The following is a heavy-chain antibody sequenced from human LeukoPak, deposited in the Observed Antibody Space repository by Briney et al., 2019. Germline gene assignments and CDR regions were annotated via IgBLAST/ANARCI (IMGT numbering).Heavy chain of an antibody. Sequence: SETLSLTCAVYGGSFSGYYWSWIRQPPGKGLEWIGEINHSGGTNYNPSLKSRVTISLDTSKNQLSLKLTSVTAADTAVYYCARREAVTGTPRAWFDPWGQGTLVTVSS. CDR3: ARREAVTGTPRAWFDP. V-gene: IGHV4-34*01. J-gene: IGHJ5*02. CDR1: GGSFSGYY. D-gene: IGHD6-19*01. CDR2: INHSGGT.